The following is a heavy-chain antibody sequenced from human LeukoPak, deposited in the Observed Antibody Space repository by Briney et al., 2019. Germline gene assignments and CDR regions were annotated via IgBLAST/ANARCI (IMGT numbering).Heavy chain of an antibody. J-gene: IGHJ1*01. Sequence: GGSLRLSCAASGFTLSSYSMHWVRQAPGKGLEFVSAISRNGRNTYCANSVKGRFTISRDISKNTLYLQMGSLRPEDMAVYYCARVDSGSACASWGQGILVTVSS. V-gene: IGHV3-64*01. CDR3: ARVDSGSACAS. CDR2: ISRNGRNT. D-gene: IGHD6-19*01. CDR1: GFTLSSYS.